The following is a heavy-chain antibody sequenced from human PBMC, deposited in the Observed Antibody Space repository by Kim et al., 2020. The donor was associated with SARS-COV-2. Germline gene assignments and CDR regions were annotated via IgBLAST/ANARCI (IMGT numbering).Heavy chain of an antibody. CDR2: ISGSGGST. D-gene: IGHD3-9*01. Sequence: GGSLRLSCAASGFTFSSYAMSWVRQAPGKGLEWVSAISGSGGSTYYADSVKGRFTISRDNSKNTLYLQMNSLRAEDTAVYYCAKGDPWYYDILTGYSNAFDIWGQGTMVTVSS. CDR1: GFTFSSYA. CDR3: AKGDPWYYDILTGYSNAFDI. V-gene: IGHV3-23*01. J-gene: IGHJ3*02.